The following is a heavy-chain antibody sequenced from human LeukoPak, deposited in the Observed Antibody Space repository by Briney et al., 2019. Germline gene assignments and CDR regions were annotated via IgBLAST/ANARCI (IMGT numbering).Heavy chain of an antibody. Sequence: PSETLSLTCTVSGGSISSSSYYWGWIRQPPGKGLEWIGSIYYSGSTYYNPSLKSRVTISVDTSKNQFSLKLSSVTAADTAVYYCARDVPVLYGDYVAPPVGAFDIWGQGTTVTVSS. D-gene: IGHD4-17*01. CDR3: ARDVPVLYGDYVAPPVGAFDI. CDR1: GGSISSSSYY. CDR2: IYYSGST. J-gene: IGHJ3*02. V-gene: IGHV4-39*07.